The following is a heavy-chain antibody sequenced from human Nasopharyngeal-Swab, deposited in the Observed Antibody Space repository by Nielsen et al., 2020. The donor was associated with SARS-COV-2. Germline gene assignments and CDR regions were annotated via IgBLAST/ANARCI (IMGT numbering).Heavy chain of an antibody. D-gene: IGHD6-19*01. V-gene: IGHV4-4*02. CDR3: ARVTSHDSGWRLDY. Sequence: WIRQPPGKGLGWIGEIYHSGSTNYNPSLKSRVTISVDKSKNQFSLELSSVTAADTAVYYCARVTSHDSGWRLDYWGQGTLVTVSS. J-gene: IGHJ4*02. CDR2: IYHSGST.